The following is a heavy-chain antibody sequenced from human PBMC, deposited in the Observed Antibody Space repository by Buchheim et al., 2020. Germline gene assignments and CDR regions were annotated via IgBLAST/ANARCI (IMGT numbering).Heavy chain of an antibody. D-gene: IGHD2-8*02. CDR1: GDPISSGSYY. CDR2: IYYSGST. V-gene: IGHV4-61*01. J-gene: IGHJ5*02. Sequence: QVQLQESGPGLVKPSETLSLTCIVSGDPISSGSYYWSWIRQPPGKGLEWIGYIYYSGSTNYNPSLKSRVTISVDTSKNQFSLKLSSVTAADTAVYYCARDLPHCTGGVCSNWFDPWGQGTL. CDR3: ARDLPHCTGGVCSNWFDP.